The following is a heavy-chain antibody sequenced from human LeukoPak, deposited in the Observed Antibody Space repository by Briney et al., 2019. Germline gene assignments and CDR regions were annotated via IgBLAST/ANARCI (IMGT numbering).Heavy chain of an antibody. Sequence: ASVKVSCKASGYPFTTYYMHWLRQAPGQGLQWMGIINPSGGSTTYAQKFQGRVTMTRDTPTVTAYMELSSLRSEDTAVYYYARGKAASGDVFDFWGQGTMVTVSS. J-gene: IGHJ3*01. CDR3: ARGKAASGDVFDF. D-gene: IGHD2-15*01. CDR1: GYPFTTYY. V-gene: IGHV1-46*01. CDR2: INPSGGST.